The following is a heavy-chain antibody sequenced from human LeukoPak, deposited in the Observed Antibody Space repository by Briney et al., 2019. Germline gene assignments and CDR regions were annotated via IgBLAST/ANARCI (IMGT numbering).Heavy chain of an antibody. CDR2: INPNSGGT. CDR1: GYTFTGYY. D-gene: IGHD4-17*01. V-gene: IGHV1-2*04. CDR3: ARSLLDYGEYYYYGMDV. Sequence: ASVKVSCKASGYTFTGYYMHWVRQAPGQGLEWMGWINPNSGGTNYAQKFQGWVTMTRDTSISTAYMELSRLRSDDTAVYYYARSLLDYGEYYYYGMDVWGQGTTVTVSS. J-gene: IGHJ6*02.